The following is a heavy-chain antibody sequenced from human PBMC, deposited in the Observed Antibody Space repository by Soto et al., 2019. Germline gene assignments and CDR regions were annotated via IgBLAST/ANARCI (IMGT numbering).Heavy chain of an antibody. V-gene: IGHV1-46*01. J-gene: IGHJ6*02. CDR1: GYTFTSYY. CDR2: INPSGGST. Sequence: ASVKVSCKASGYTFTSYYMHWVRQAPGQGLEWMGIINPSGGSTSYAQKFQGRVTMTRDTSTSTVYMELSSLRSEDTAVYYCARDFWSGYYGGGMDVWGQGTRVTVSS. CDR3: ARDFWSGYYGGGMDV. D-gene: IGHD3-3*01.